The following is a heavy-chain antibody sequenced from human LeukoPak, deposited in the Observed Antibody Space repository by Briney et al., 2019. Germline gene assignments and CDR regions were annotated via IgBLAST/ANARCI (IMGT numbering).Heavy chain of an antibody. CDR1: GFTFSSYS. CDR2: ISSSSSYI. CDR3: ARGTGYGGNSLDY. Sequence: GGSLRLSCAASGFTFSSYSMNWVRQAPGKGLEWVSSISSSSSYIYYADSVKGRFTISRDNAKNSLYLQMNSLRAEDTAVYYCARGTGYGGNSLDYWGQGTPVTVSS. J-gene: IGHJ4*02. D-gene: IGHD4-23*01. V-gene: IGHV3-21*03.